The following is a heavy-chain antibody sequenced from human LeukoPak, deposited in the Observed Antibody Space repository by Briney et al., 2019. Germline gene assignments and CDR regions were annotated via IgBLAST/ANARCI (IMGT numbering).Heavy chain of an antibody. CDR1: GGSFSGYY. Sequence: PSETLSLTCAVYGGSFSGYYWSWIRQPPGKGLEWIGEINHSGSTNYNPSLKSRVTISVDTSKNQFSLKLSSVTAADTAVYYCARSSSDSSWDLYYYYYGMDVWGQGTTVTVPS. CDR2: INHSGST. J-gene: IGHJ6*02. V-gene: IGHV4-34*01. D-gene: IGHD6-13*01. CDR3: ARSSSDSSWDLYYYYYGMDV.